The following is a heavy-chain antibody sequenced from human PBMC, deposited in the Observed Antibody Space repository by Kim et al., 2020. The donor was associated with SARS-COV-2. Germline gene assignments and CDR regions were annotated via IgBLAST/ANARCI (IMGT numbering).Heavy chain of an antibody. CDR1: GFTFSSYA. CDR3: ARDGEMSTTPLWSGYYTAIPYYFDY. CDR2: ISYDGSNK. D-gene: IGHD3-3*01. V-gene: IGHV3-30-3*01. Sequence: GGSLRLSCAASGFTFSSYAMHWVRQAPGKGLEWVAVISYDGSNKYYADSVKGRFTISRDNSKNTLYLQMNSLRAEDTAVYYCARDGEMSTTPLWSGYYTAIPYYFDYWGQGTLVTVSS. J-gene: IGHJ4*02.